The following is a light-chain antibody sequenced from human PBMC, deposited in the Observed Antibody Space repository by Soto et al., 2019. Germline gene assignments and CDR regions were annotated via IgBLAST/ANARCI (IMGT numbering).Light chain of an antibody. J-gene: IGKJ1*01. CDR2: GAS. CDR3: QQYGSSSLT. Sequence: EIVLTQSPGTLSLSPGERATLSCRASQSVSSSYLAWYQQKPGQAPRLLIYGASSRATGIPDRFSGSGSGTDFTLTISRLEAEDFPVYYCQQYGSSSLTFGQGTKVEI. V-gene: IGKV3-20*01. CDR1: QSVSSSY.